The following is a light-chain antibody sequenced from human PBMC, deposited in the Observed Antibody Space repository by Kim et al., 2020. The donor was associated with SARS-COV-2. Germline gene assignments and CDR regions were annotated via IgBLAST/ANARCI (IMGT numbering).Light chain of an antibody. CDR3: QQRSNWAT. J-gene: IGKJ1*01. Sequence: EIVLTQSPATLSLSPGERATLSCRASQSVSSYLAWYQQKPGQAPRLLIYDASNRATGIPARFSGSGSGTDFTLTISSLEPEDFAVYYCQQRSNWATVGQGTKVDIK. CDR2: DAS. V-gene: IGKV3-11*01. CDR1: QSVSSY.